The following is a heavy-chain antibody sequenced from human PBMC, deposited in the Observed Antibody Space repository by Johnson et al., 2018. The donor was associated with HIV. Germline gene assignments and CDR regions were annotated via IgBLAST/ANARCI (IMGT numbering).Heavy chain of an antibody. CDR1: RFTFSSYG. J-gene: IGHJ3*01. D-gene: IGHD4-11*01. Sequence: VQLVESGGGVVQPGRSLRLSCAASRFTFSSYGMHWVRQAPGKGLEWVSYISSSGGTIYYADSVKGRFSISRDNAKNSLYLQMNSLRAEDTAVYYCAKEGSTVIWGQGTMVTVSS. CDR2: ISSSGGTI. CDR3: AKEGSTVI. V-gene: IGHV3-48*04.